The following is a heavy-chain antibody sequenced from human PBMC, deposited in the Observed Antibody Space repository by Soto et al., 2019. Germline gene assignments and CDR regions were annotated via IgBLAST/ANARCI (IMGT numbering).Heavy chain of an antibody. CDR3: AKDWVRDYYYYMDG. CDR2: ISYDGSNK. V-gene: IGHV3-30*18. J-gene: IGHJ6*03. Sequence: GSLRLSCAASGFTFSSYGMHWVRQAPGKGLEWVAVISYDGSNKYYADSVKGRFAISRDNSKNTLYLQMNSLRAEDTAVYYCAKDWVRDYYYYMDGWGKGTTVTVAS. D-gene: IGHD3-16*01. CDR1: GFTFSSYG.